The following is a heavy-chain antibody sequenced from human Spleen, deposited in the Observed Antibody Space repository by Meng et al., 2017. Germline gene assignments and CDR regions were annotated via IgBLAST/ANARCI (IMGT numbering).Heavy chain of an antibody. J-gene: IGHJ4*02. CDR2: LGAHDGDT. D-gene: IGHD3-10*01. CDR1: DYTFTCYG. CDR3: ARGTPGRSYSDY. V-gene: IGHV1-18*01. Sequence: VQPGQSGPEVKKPGASVKLSCKASDYTFTCYGVSWVRQAPGQGLEWMAWLGAHDGDTSHAPKFQGRVTVSADRPTATAYMELRSLRSDDTAVYYCARGTPGRSYSDYWGQGTLVTVSS.